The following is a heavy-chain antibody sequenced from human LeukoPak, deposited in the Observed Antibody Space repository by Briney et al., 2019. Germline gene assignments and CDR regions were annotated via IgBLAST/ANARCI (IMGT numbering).Heavy chain of an antibody. CDR3: ARGLDY. CDR2: ISSSSGTI. Sequence: GGSLRLSCEASGFTFSSFSMNWVRQAPGKGLEWVSYISSSSGTINYADSVKGRLTISRDNAKNSLYLQMNSLRAEDTAVYYCARGLDYWGQGTPVTVSS. CDR1: GFTFSSFS. J-gene: IGHJ4*02. V-gene: IGHV3-48*01.